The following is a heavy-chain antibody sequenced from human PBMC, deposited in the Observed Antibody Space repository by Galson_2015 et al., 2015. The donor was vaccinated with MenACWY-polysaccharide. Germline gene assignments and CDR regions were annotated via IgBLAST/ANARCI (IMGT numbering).Heavy chain of an antibody. CDR3: AKDSTDFWSVAGRFDH. D-gene: IGHD3-3*01. CDR2: IRSSGANT. Sequence: SLRLSCAASGFTFSSYWMHWVRQAPGKGLGWVSAIRSSGANTYYADSVKGRFTISRDNSKNTLYLQMNSLRAEDTAVYYCAKDSTDFWSVAGRFDHWGQGTLVTVSS. J-gene: IGHJ5*02. CDR1: GFTFSSYW. V-gene: IGHV3-23*01.